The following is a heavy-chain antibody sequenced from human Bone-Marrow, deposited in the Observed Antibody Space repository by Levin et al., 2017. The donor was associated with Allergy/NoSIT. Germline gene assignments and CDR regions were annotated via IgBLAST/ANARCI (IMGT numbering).Heavy chain of an antibody. J-gene: IGHJ4*02. D-gene: IGHD3-9*01. CDR2: ISGSGGRT. CDR3: AKELGAQEDHDFLTGLFDY. V-gene: IGHV3-23*01. CDR1: GFRFTSYT. Sequence: PAGGSLRLSCAGSGFRFTSYTMSWVRQAPGKGLEWVADISGSGGRTYYADSVKGRFTISRDNSKNTLYLQMNTLRDEDTAVYYCAKELGAQEDHDFLTGLFDYWGQGNLVTVSS.